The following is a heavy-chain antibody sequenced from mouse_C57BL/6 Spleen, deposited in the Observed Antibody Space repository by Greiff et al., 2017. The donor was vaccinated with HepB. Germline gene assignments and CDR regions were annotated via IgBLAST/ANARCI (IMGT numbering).Heavy chain of an antibody. CDR2: INPNNGGT. J-gene: IGHJ3*01. D-gene: IGHD1-1*01. CDR3: ASGSSPFAY. CDR1: GYKFTDYN. V-gene: IGHV1-22*01. Sequence: EVQLQQSGPELVKPGASGKMSCKASGYKFTDYNMHWVKQSHGRSLEWIGYINPNNGGTSYNQKFKGKATLTVNKSSSTAYMELRSLTSEDSAVYYCASGSSPFAYWGQGTLVTVSA.